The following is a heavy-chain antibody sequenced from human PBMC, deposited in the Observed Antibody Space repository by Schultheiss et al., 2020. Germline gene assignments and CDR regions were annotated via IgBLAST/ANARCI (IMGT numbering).Heavy chain of an antibody. CDR2: ISSSSSYI. CDR1: GFTFSSYS. J-gene: IGHJ5*02. V-gene: IGHV3-21*01. D-gene: IGHD3-3*01. CDR3: ARDGYYDFWSGYSRDNWFDP. Sequence: GGSLRLSCAASGFTFSSYSMNWVRQAPGKGLEWVSSISSSSSYIYYADSVKGRFTISRDNSKNTLYLQMNSLRAEDTAVYYCARDGYYDFWSGYSRDNWFDPWGQGTLVTVSS.